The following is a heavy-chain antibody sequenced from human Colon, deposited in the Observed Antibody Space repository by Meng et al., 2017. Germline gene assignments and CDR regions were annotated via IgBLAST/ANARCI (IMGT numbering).Heavy chain of an antibody. Sequence: VQLQESGPGLARPSETLSLTCTVSGGSVISNSYYWSWIRQPPGKGLEWIGFIYYSGSTNYNPSLKSRVTISVDTSKNQFSLKVSSVTAADTAVYYCARDSGYDKNWFDPWGQGTLVTVSS. CDR3: ARDSGYDKNWFDP. D-gene: IGHD5-12*01. CDR1: GGSVISNSYY. CDR2: IYYSGST. J-gene: IGHJ5*02. V-gene: IGHV4-61*01.